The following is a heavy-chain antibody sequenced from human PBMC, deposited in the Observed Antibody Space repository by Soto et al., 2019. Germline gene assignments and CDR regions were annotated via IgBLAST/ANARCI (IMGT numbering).Heavy chain of an antibody. D-gene: IGHD2-15*01. V-gene: IGHV4-30-4*01. CDR2: IYYSGST. Sequence: QVQLQESGPGLVKTSQTLSLTCTVSGGSISSGDYYWSWIRQPPGKGLEWIGYIYYSGSTYYNPSLKSRVTISVDTSKNQFSLKLSSVTAADTAVYYCPRVRYCSGGSCYSPFFDYWGQGTLVTVSS. CDR1: GGSISSGDYY. J-gene: IGHJ4*02. CDR3: PRVRYCSGGSCYSPFFDY.